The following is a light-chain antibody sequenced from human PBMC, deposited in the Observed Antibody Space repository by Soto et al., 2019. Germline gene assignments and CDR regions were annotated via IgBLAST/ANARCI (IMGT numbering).Light chain of an antibody. Sequence: QSALTQPRSVSGSSGQSVTISCTGTSSDVGAYNYVSWFQQHPGKAPKLMMSDVNKRPSGVPDRFSGSKSGTTASLTISGLQAEDEADYYCCSYGGSYTLLFGGGTKLTVL. V-gene: IGLV2-11*01. J-gene: IGLJ2*01. CDR3: CSYGGSYTLL. CDR1: SSDVGAYNY. CDR2: DVN.